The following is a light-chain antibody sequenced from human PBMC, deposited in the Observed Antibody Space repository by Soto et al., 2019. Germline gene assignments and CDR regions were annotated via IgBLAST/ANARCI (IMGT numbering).Light chain of an antibody. CDR1: QNIGSL. CDR2: GAS. Sequence: DIQMTQSPSSLSASVGDRVTITCRASQNIGSLLNWFQQKPGKAPNLLIYGASTLHSGVPSRFSGSGSGTDFTLTISSLQPEEFATFYCQQSYSSWTFGQGTKVEIK. J-gene: IGKJ1*01. V-gene: IGKV1-39*01. CDR3: QQSYSSWT.